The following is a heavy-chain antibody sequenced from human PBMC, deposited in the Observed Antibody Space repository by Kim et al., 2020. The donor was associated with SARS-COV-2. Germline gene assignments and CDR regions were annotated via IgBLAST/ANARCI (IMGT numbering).Heavy chain of an antibody. CDR3: ARETYDSSGYYYESGAFDI. V-gene: IGHV4-39*07. J-gene: IGHJ3*02. Sequence: RVTISVDTSKNQFSLKLSSVTAADTAVYYCARETYDSSGYYYESGAFDIWGQGTMVTVSS. D-gene: IGHD3-22*01.